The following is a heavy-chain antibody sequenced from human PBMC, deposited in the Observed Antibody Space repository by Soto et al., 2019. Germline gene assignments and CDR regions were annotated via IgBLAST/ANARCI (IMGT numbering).Heavy chain of an antibody. Sequence: SENLSLTCAVSGGYISSSNWWSWVRQPPGKGLEWIGEIYHSGSTNYNPSLKSRVTISVDKSKNQFSLKLSSVTAADTAVYYCAREVGRPRPWGMDVWGQGTTVTFSS. CDR3: AREVGRPRPWGMDV. J-gene: IGHJ6*02. D-gene: IGHD2-2*01. CDR1: GGYISSSNW. CDR2: IYHSGST. V-gene: IGHV4-4*02.